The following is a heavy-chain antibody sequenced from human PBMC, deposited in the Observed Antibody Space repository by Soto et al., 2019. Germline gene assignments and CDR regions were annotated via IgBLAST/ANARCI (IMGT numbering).Heavy chain of an antibody. CDR2: IIPVVVTP. Sequence: GASVKVSCKTSGGTFINYAVSWVRQAPGQGLEWMGAIIPVVVTPSYALKFQGRLTITADKSTNTVYMELSRLTSEDTAVYYCARADNSTWSTDYWGQGTLVTVSS. CDR1: GGTFINYA. V-gene: IGHV1-69*06. J-gene: IGHJ4*02. CDR3: ARADNSTWSTDY. D-gene: IGHD1-1*01.